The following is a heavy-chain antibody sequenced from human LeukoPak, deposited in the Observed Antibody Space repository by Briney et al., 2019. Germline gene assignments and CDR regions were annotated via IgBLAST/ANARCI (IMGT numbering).Heavy chain of an antibody. J-gene: IGHJ5*02. D-gene: IGHD2-15*01. CDR2: IPYDGSNK. Sequence: PGRSLRLSCAASGFTFSSYAMHWVRHAPGKGLEGGAVIPYDGSNKYYADSVKGRFTISRDNSKNTLYLQMNSLRAEDTAVYYCAREGVGCSGGSCYNWFDPWGQGTLVTVSS. CDR3: AREGVGCSGGSCYNWFDP. CDR1: GFTFSSYA. V-gene: IGHV3-30*04.